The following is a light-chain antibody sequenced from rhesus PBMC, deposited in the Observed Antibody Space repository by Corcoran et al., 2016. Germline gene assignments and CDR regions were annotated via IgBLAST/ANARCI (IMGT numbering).Light chain of an antibody. J-gene: IGLJ1*01. CDR1: SSNIGSNS. V-gene: IGLV1-60*01. Sequence: QSVLTQPPSASEAARKSVTIFCSGSSSNIGSNSVSWYQQVPGTAPKLLIYYNDQRVSGVSDRFSGSKSGTSASLTISGLQAEDEADYYCADWDDSLSGYIFGAGTRLTVL. CDR2: YND. CDR3: ADWDDSLSGYI.